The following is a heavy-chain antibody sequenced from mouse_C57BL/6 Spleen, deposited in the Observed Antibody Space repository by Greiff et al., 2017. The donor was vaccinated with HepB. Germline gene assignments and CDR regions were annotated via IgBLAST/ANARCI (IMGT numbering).Heavy chain of an antibody. CDR1: GFNIKDDY. V-gene: IGHV14-4*01. D-gene: IGHD2-2*01. Sequence: EVQLQQSGAELVRPGASVKLSCTASGFNIKDDYMHWVKQRPEQGLEWIGWIDPENGDTEYASKFQGKATITADTSSNTAYLQLSSLTSEDTAVYYCIPRDGYDGRAWFAYWGQGTLVTVSA. CDR2: IDPENGDT. J-gene: IGHJ3*01. CDR3: IPRDGYDGRAWFAY.